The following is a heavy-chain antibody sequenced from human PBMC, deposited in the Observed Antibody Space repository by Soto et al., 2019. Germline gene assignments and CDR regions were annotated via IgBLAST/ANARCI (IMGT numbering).Heavy chain of an antibody. Sequence: QITLKESGPTLVKPTQTLTLTCTFSGFSLSTSGVGVGWIRQPPGKALEWLALIYWDDDKRYSPSLKSRLTITKDTSKNQVVLTMTNMDPVDTATYYCAHRRAGILVFSLWGRGTLVTVSA. CDR1: GFSLSTSGVG. CDR3: AHRRAGILVFSL. J-gene: IGHJ2*01. CDR2: IYWDDDK. D-gene: IGHD5-18*01. V-gene: IGHV2-5*02.